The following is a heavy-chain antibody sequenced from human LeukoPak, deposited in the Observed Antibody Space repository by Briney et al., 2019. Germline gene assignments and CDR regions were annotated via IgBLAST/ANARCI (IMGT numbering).Heavy chain of an antibody. CDR1: GYTFSGYY. D-gene: IGHD3-22*01. V-gene: IGHV1-2*02. CDR3: AREGGFYDSSGDFDY. CDR2: INPSSGGT. Sequence: GAPVKVSCKASGYTFSGYYMHWVRQAPGQGLEWMGWINPSSGGTNYAQKFQGRVTMTRDTSISTAYMELSRLTSDDTAVYYCAREGGFYDSSGDFDYWGQGTLVTVSS. J-gene: IGHJ4*02.